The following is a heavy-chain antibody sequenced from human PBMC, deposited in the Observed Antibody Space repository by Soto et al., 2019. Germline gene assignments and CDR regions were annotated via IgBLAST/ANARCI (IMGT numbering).Heavy chain of an antibody. D-gene: IGHD1-7*01. CDR2: IYPGDSDT. CDR3: ARREENNWNYGSFDY. V-gene: IGHV5-51*01. J-gene: IGHJ4*02. Sequence: PXEFVKISCKGSGYSFTSYWIGWVRQIPGKGLEWMGIIYPGDSDTRYSPSFQGQVTISADKSISTAYLQWSSLKASDTAMYYCARREENNWNYGSFDYWGQGTLVTVSS. CDR1: GYSFTSYW.